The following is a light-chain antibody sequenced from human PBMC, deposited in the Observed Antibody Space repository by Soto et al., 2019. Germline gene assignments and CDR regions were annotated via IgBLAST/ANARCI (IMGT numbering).Light chain of an antibody. Sequence: QSLLTQPASVSGSPGQSITISCTETSSDVGNYNLVSWYQQHPGKAPKLMIYDVSKRPSGVSNRFSGSKSGNTASLTISGLQADDEADYYCCSYAGDSYVFGTGTKVTLL. CDR1: SSDVGNYNL. J-gene: IGLJ1*01. CDR2: DVS. CDR3: CSYAGDSYV. V-gene: IGLV2-23*02.